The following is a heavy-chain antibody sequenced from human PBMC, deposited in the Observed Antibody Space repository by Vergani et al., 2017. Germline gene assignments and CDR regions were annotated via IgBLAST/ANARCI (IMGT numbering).Heavy chain of an antibody. CDR2: INPSGGST. CDR1: GYTFTSYY. J-gene: IGHJ4*02. V-gene: IGHV1-46*01. D-gene: IGHD3-16*01. CDR3: ARDIMIAFGGVNRFDY. Sequence: QVQLVQSGAEVKKPGASVKVSCKASGYTFTSYYMHWVRQAPGQGLEWMGIINPSGGSTSYAQKFQGRVTMTRDTSTSTVYMELSRLRSDDTAVYYCARDIMIAFGGVNRFDYWGQGTLVTVSS.